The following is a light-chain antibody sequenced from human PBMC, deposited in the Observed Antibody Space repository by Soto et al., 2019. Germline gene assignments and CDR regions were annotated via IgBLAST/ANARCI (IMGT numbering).Light chain of an antibody. CDR1: SSDVGGYNY. CDR2: EVS. J-gene: IGLJ1*01. V-gene: IGLV2-14*01. Sequence: SVLTQPASVSGSPGQSITISCTGISSDVGGYNYVSWYQQHPGKAPKLMIYEVSNRPSGVSNRFSGSKSGNTASLTISGLEAEEEADYYCSSYTTRRTRYGFGARNKVT. CDR3: SSYTTRRTRYG.